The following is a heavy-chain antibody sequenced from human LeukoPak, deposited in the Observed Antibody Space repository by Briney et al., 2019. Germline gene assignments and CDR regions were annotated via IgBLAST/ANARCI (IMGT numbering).Heavy chain of an antibody. Sequence: SETLSLTCAVSGGSISSSSYYRGWIRQPPGKGLEWIGSIYYSGSTYYNPSLKSRVTISVDTSKNQFSLKLSSVTAADTAVYYCARLPRDGYNLYYFDYWGQGTLVTVSS. D-gene: IGHD5-24*01. J-gene: IGHJ4*02. CDR2: IYYSGST. CDR3: ARLPRDGYNLYYFDY. CDR1: GGSISSSSYY. V-gene: IGHV4-39*01.